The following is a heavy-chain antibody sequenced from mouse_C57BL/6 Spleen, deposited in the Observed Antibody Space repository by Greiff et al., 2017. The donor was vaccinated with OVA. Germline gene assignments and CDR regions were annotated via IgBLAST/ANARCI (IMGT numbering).Heavy chain of an antibody. CDR1: GYTFTSYW. V-gene: IGHV1-59*01. J-gene: IGHJ4*01. CDR3: ARNFDSYYAMDY. Sequence: VQLQQPGAELVRPGTSVKLSCKASGYTFTSYWMHWVKQRPGQGLEWIGVIDPSDSYTNYNQKFKGKATLTVDTSSSTAYMQLSSLTSEDSAVYYWARNFDSYYAMDYWGQGTSVTVSS. CDR2: IDPSDSYT. D-gene: IGHD2-13*01.